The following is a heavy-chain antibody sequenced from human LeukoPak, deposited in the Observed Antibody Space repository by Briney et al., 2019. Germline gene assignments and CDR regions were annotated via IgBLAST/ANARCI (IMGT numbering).Heavy chain of an antibody. V-gene: IGHV1-18*01. J-gene: IGHJ3*02. CDR1: GYTFPRYG. CDR3: ARARYLTGSRDDAFDI. D-gene: IGHD1-26*01. Sequence: ASVKVSCKASGYTFPRYGISWVRQAPGQGLEWMAWISAYNGKTDYAQKLQGRVTMTTDTSTSTAYMELRSLRSDDTAVYYCARARYLTGSRDDAFDIWGQGTVVTVSS. CDR2: ISAYNGKT.